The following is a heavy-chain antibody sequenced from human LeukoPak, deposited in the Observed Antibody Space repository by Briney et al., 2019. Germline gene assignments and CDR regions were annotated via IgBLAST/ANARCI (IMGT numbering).Heavy chain of an antibody. CDR1: GGSFSGYY. J-gene: IGHJ3*02. Sequence: SQTLSLTCAVHGGSFSGYYWSWVRQPPGQALEWIGEVNHSGTARYNPSLESRVTISVETSKSQSSLNVYFVTAADTAVYYCASLNPFSGRRNAFDIWGQGAMVTVSS. V-gene: IGHV4-34*01. D-gene: IGHD1-26*01. CDR2: VNHSGTA. CDR3: ASLNPFSGRRNAFDI.